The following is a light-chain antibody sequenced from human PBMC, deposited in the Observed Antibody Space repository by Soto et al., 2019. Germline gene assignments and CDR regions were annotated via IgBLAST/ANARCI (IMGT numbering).Light chain of an antibody. CDR2: DAS. V-gene: IGKV3-15*01. Sequence: EVVMTQSPATLSVSPGERATLSCRASQSVSRNLAWYQQRPGRAPRLLIYDASTMATNIPTSFSGSGSGTEFTLTISSLQSEDFAVYYCQQYNHWTLYTFGRGTKLEIK. CDR3: QQYNHWTLYT. J-gene: IGKJ2*01. CDR1: QSVSRN.